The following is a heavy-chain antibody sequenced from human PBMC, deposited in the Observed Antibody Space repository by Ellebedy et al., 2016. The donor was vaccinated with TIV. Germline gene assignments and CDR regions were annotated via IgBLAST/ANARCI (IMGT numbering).Heavy chain of an antibody. CDR3: ARGWNYFFDY. Sequence: GSLRLSXAVYGGSFSGYYWSWIRQPPGKGLEWIGEINHSGSTNYNPSLKSRVTISVDTSKNQFSLKLSSVTAADTAVYYCARGWNYFFDYWGQGTLVTVSS. CDR1: GGSFSGYY. D-gene: IGHD1-7*01. J-gene: IGHJ4*02. V-gene: IGHV4-34*01. CDR2: INHSGST.